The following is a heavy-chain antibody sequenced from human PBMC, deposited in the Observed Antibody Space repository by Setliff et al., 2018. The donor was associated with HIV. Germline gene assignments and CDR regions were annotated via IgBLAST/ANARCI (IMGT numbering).Heavy chain of an antibody. D-gene: IGHD6-19*01. CDR1: GYNFGDYG. Sequence: GSLRLSCTAFGYNFGDYGMTWVRQAPGKGLEWVSSINNGGIYIYYADSVKGRFTISRDNTKNLLYLQMNSLRAEDTALYYCARVGYSTGWYNWFDPWGQGTLVTVSS. CDR3: ARVGYSTGWYNWFDP. CDR2: INNGGIYI. J-gene: IGHJ5*02. V-gene: IGHV3-21*04.